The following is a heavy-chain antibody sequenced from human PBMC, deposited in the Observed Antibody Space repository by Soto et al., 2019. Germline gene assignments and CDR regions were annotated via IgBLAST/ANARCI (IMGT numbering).Heavy chain of an antibody. Sequence: EVQLVESGGGLVQPGGSLRLSCAASGFTFSTYDMHWVRQATGKGLEWVSAIGSAGDTSYPASVKGRFTISRENAKNSLYLQMNSLRAGDTAVYYCARVVWGYRGYDYYFDYWGQGTLVTVSS. J-gene: IGHJ4*02. D-gene: IGHD5-12*01. CDR1: GFTFSTYD. V-gene: IGHV3-13*01. CDR2: IGSAGDT. CDR3: ARVVWGYRGYDYYFDY.